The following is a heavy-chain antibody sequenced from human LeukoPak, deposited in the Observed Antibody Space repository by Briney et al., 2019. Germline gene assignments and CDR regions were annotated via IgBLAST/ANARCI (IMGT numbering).Heavy chain of an antibody. V-gene: IGHV3-48*03. CDR3: AAKEGTRSDFDY. CDR1: GFTFSSYE. J-gene: IGHJ4*02. Sequence: PGGSLRLSCVASGFTFSSYEMSWARQAPGKGLEWVSYISSSGSTTHYADSAKGRFTISRDNAKNSLYLQMNSLRGEDTAVYYCAAKEGTRSDFDYWGQGTLVTVAS. D-gene: IGHD1-14*01. CDR2: ISSSGSTT.